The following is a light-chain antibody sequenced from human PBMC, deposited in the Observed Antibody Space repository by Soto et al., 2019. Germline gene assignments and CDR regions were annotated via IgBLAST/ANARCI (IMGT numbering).Light chain of an antibody. Sequence: EIMMTQSPATLSVSPGERATLSCKASQSVSSNLAWYQQKPGQAPRLLIYGASTRATGIPARFSGSGSGTEFTLTISSLQSEDFAVYYCQQYNNWPVWTFGQGTKVDIK. J-gene: IGKJ1*01. CDR2: GAS. CDR3: QQYNNWPVWT. CDR1: QSVSSN. V-gene: IGKV3-15*01.